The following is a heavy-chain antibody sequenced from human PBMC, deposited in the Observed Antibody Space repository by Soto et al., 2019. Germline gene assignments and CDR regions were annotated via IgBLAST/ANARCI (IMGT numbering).Heavy chain of an antibody. V-gene: IGHV3-30-3*01. J-gene: IGHJ4*02. D-gene: IGHD6-19*01. CDR1: GFTFSSYA. CDR3: ARYTVLAFVAAYYFDY. Sequence: QVQLVESGGGVVQPGRSLRLSCAASGFTFSSYAMHWVRQAPGKGLEWLAVISYDGSNKYYADSVKGRFTISRENSKNTLYLQMNRLRAEDPAVYYCARYTVLAFVAAYYFDYWGQGTLVTVSS. CDR2: ISYDGSNK.